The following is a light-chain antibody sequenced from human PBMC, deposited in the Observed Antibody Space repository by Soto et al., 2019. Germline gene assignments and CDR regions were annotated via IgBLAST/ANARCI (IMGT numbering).Light chain of an antibody. CDR3: SSYAGSKGDV. Sequence: QSVLTQPPSASGSPGQSVTISCTGTSSYVGGYNYVSWYQQHPGKAPKLMIYEVSKRPSGVPDRFSGSKSGNTASLTVSGLQAEDEAAYYCSSYAGSKGDVFGTGTKVTVL. CDR2: EVS. J-gene: IGLJ1*01. V-gene: IGLV2-8*01. CDR1: SSYVGGYNY.